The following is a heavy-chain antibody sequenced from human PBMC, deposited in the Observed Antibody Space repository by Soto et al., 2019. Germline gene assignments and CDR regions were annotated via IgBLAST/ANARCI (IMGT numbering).Heavy chain of an antibody. J-gene: IGHJ4*02. CDR2: IIPSSGDT. CDR3: ARRWASFDY. V-gene: IGHV1-2*02. D-gene: IGHD3-16*01. Sequence: QVQLVQSGAEVKKPGASVKVSCQASGYTFKDYYIHWVRQAPGRGPEWMGWIIPSSGDTKYAQKFEGRVTMTRDTSIDTAYMELSRLRSDDTAVYYCARRWASFDYWGQGTLVTVSS. CDR1: GYTFKDYY.